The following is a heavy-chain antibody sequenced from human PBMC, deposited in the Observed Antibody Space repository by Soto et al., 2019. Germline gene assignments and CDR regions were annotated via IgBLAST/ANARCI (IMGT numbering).Heavy chain of an antibody. D-gene: IGHD2-2*01. J-gene: IGHJ4*02. V-gene: IGHV4-61*08. Sequence: SETLSLTCTVSGDSVSSGGYFWTWIRQPPGKGLECIGYIYSSGSTNYNPSLKSRVTISVDTSKNQFSLKLSSVTAADTAVYYCARGVPAAQYNLDYWGQGTLVTVSS. CDR1: GDSVSSGGYF. CDR3: ARGVPAAQYNLDY. CDR2: IYSSGST.